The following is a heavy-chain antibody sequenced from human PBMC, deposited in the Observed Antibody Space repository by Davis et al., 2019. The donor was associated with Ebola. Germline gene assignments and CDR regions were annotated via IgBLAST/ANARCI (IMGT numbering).Heavy chain of an antibody. J-gene: IGHJ4*02. Sequence: ASVKVSCKASEYTFTSYDINWVRQATGQGLEWVGWMNPKSGNTGYAEKFQGRVTMTRNTSISTAYMELSSLRSEDTAVYHCTRDSGSFSPDFWGQGTLVTVSS. V-gene: IGHV1-8*01. D-gene: IGHD1-26*01. CDR3: TRDSGSFSPDF. CDR2: MNPKSGNT. CDR1: EYTFTSYD.